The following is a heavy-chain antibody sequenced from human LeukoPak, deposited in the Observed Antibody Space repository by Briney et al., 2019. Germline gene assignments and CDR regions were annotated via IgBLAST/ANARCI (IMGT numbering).Heavy chain of an antibody. CDR2: IHYTGTT. Sequence: PSETLSLTCTVSGGSISSYYCSWIRQPPGKGLEWIGYIHYTGTTDYNPSLKSRLTISIDTSRNHFSLRLSSVTAADTAVYYCARLMPMVLTGQRYFYHPMDVWGKGTTVTVSS. V-gene: IGHV4-59*08. CDR3: ARLMPMVLTGQRYFYHPMDV. CDR1: GGSISSYY. J-gene: IGHJ6*03. D-gene: IGHD3-9*01.